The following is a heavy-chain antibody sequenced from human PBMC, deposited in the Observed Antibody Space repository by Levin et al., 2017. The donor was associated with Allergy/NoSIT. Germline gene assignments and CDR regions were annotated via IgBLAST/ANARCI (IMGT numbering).Heavy chain of an antibody. J-gene: IGHJ6*02. V-gene: IGHV4-39*01. D-gene: IGHD2-2*01. CDR1: GGSIRSSNYY. Sequence: RSQTLSLPCTVSGGSIRSSNYYWGWIRQSPGKGLEWMGSIYFSGSTYYNPSLKNRITISADMSKNLFSLSLTSVTAADTAVYYCAGYCTSTRCSDNYYYGMDVWGHGTAVTVSS. CDR2: IYFSGST. CDR3: AGYCTSTRCSDNYYYGMDV.